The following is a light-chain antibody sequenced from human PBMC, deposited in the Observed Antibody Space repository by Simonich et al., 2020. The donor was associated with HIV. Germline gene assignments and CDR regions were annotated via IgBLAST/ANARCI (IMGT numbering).Light chain of an antibody. CDR2: CAS. J-gene: IGKJ5*01. CDR3: QQYYSTPIT. Sequence: DIVMTKSPDSLAVSLGERDTINCKSSQCVLNSSNNKNDLDWYQQKPGQPPKMLIYCASTRETGVPYRFSGSGSGTDFTLTISSLQAEDVAVYYCQQYYSTPITFGQGTRLEIK. V-gene: IGKV4-1*01. CDR1: QCVLNSSNNKND.